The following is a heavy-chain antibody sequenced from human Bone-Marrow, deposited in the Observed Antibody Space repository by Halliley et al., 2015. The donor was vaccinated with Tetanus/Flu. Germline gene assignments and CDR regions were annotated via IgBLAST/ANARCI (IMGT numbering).Heavy chain of an antibody. V-gene: IGHV4-59*01. Sequence: LRFSCSVSGDSISPYYWIWIRQPPGKGLEWLGHIFYTGSTKYKPSLKSRVTISLDTSRKQFSLKLRSVTAADTAVYYCARSGSGSYQGWLHPWGLGRLVIVSS. J-gene: IGHJ5*02. CDR1: GDSISPYY. CDR2: IFYTGST. D-gene: IGHD3-10*01. CDR3: ARSGSGSYQGWLHP.